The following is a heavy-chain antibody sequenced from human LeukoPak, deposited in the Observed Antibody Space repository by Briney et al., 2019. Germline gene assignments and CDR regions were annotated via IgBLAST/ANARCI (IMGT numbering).Heavy chain of an antibody. Sequence: SQTLSLTCTVSGGSISSGSYYWSWIRQPAGKGLEWIGYIYYSGSTNYNPSLKSRVTISVDTSKNQFSLKLSSVNAADTAVYYCARAPLFIYSNYPYYYYYMDVWGKGTTVTVSS. CDR3: ARAPLFIYSNYPYYYYYMDV. D-gene: IGHD4-11*01. CDR1: GGSISSGSYY. V-gene: IGHV4-61*10. CDR2: IYYSGST. J-gene: IGHJ6*03.